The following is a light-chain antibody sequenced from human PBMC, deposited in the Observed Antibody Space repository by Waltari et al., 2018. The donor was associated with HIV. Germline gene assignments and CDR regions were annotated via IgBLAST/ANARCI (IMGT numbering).Light chain of an antibody. V-gene: IGKV1-39*01. Sequence: DIQMTQSPSSLYASVGDRVTITCRASQSISRHLNWFQQKPGKPPKLLIYLASRLQSGVPSRFSGGGSGTDFTLTISSLQPEDFATYFCQQSSSTPRYTFGQGTKLEIK. J-gene: IGKJ2*01. CDR1: QSISRH. CDR2: LAS. CDR3: QQSSSTPRYT.